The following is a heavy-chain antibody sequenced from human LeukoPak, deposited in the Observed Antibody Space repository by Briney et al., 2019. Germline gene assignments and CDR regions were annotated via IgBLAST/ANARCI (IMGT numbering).Heavy chain of an antibody. Sequence: GRSLRLSCAASGFTFSSYSMHWVRQAPGKGLEWLTLISYHGSNKDYTDSVRGCFTISRDNSKDTVFLQMNSLRTEDTAVYFCARSPERLGQGYLDSWGQGTLVTVSS. V-gene: IGHV3-30*04. D-gene: IGHD3/OR15-3a*01. CDR2: ISYHGSNK. CDR3: ARSPERLGQGYLDS. CDR1: GFTFSSYS. J-gene: IGHJ4*02.